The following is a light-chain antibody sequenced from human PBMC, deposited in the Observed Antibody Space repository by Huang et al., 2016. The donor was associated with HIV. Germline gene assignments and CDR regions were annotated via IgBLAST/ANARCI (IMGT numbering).Light chain of an antibody. V-gene: IGKV1-9*01. CDR3: QQLNSYPPT. CDR2: AAS. CDR1: QGISSY. Sequence: IQLTQSPSSLSASVGDRVTITCRASQGISSYLAWYQQKPGRAPKRLIYAASTLQSGVPSRCSGSGYGTDFTLTISSLQPEDFATYHCQQLNSYPPTFGQGTKVEIK. J-gene: IGKJ1*01.